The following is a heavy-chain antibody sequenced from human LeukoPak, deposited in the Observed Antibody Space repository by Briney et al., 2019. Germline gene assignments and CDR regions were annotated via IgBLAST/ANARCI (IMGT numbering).Heavy chain of an antibody. CDR2: INVNDAA. Sequence: GGSLRLSCAASGFTFSSYAMSWVRQAPGKGLEWVSSINVNDAAYYSDSVKGRFTISRDNSKNTLFLQMNSLRAEDTAVYYCARNYYFDYWGQGALITVSS. J-gene: IGHJ4*02. CDR1: GFTFSSYA. CDR3: ARNYYFDY. V-gene: IGHV3-23*01.